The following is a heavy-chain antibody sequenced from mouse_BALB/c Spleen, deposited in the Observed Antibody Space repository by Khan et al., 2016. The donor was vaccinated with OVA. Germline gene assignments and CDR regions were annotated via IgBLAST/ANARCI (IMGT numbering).Heavy chain of an antibody. CDR1: GYTFTSYW. D-gene: IGHD2-12*01. J-gene: IGHJ3*01. CDR3: ANHGVSSARLTY. CDR2: INPSTGYT. V-gene: IGHV1-7*01. Sequence: QVQLQQSGAELAKPGASVKMSCKASGYTFTSYWMHWVKQRPGQGLEWIGYINPSTGYTEYNQRFKDKATLTADKSSSTAYMQLSSLTSEESAVYYGANHGVSSARLTYWGQGTLVTVSA.